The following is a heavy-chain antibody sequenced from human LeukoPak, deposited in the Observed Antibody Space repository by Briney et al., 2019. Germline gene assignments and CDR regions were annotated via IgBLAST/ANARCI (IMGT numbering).Heavy chain of an antibody. V-gene: IGHV4-59*01. J-gene: IGHJ5*02. CDR3: ARGGVPAAIRWFDP. Sequence: MASETLSLTCTVSGVSISSYYWSWLRLPPGKGLEWIGYIYYTGATYYNLSLKSRVTISLDTSKNQFSLKLSSVTAADAAVYYCARGGVPAAIRWFDPWGQGTLVTVSS. D-gene: IGHD2-2*02. CDR2: IYYTGAT. CDR1: GVSISSYY.